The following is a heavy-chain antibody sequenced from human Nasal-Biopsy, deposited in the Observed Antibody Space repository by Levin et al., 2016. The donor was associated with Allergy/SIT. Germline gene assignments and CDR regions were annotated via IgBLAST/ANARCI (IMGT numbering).Heavy chain of an antibody. Sequence: GGSLRLSCAASGFTFDDYGMTWVRQAPGKGLEWVSGINWSGGGPGYADSVKGRFTISRDNAKNSLYLQMNSLRAEDTALYHCVRIGCTSGCSFLDYWGQGTLVTVSS. CDR1: GFTFDDYG. V-gene: IGHV3-20*01. CDR3: VRIGCTSGCSFLDY. D-gene: IGHD5-12*01. J-gene: IGHJ4*02. CDR2: INWSGGGP.